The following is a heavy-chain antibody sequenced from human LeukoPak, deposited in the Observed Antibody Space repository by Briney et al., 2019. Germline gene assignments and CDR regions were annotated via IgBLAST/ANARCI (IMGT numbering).Heavy chain of an antibody. CDR1: GGSISSYY. V-gene: IGHV4-59*08. Sequence: SETLSLTCTVSGGSISSYYWSWIRQPPGKGLEWIGYIYYSGSTDYNPSLKSRVTISVDTSKNQFSLKLSSVTAADTAVYYCAHYCSGGSCYSSRGAFDIWGQGTMVTVSS. CDR3: AHYCSGGSCYSSRGAFDI. CDR2: IYYSGST. J-gene: IGHJ3*02. D-gene: IGHD2-15*01.